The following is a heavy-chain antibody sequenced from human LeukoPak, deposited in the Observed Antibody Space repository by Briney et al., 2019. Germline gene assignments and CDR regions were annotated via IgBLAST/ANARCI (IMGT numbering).Heavy chain of an antibody. D-gene: IGHD3-3*01. Sequence: ASVKVSCKASGRTFSSYAISWVRQAPGQGLEWMGGIIPIFGTANYAQKFQGRVTITTDESTSTAYMELSSLRSEDTAVYYCARGRGITMPFDPWGQGTLVTVSS. V-gene: IGHV1-69*05. CDR3: ARGRGITMPFDP. CDR1: GRTFSSYA. CDR2: IIPIFGTA. J-gene: IGHJ5*02.